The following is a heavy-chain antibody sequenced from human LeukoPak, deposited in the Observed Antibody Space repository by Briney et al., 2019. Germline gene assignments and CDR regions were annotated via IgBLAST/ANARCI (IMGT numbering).Heavy chain of an antibody. J-gene: IGHJ4*02. V-gene: IGHV3-7*01. CDR3: ARLSQHDSSTYRPVDY. D-gene: IGHD3-22*01. Sequence: GGSLRLSCTASGFTFSTYWMSWIRQAPGKGLEWVANIKQDGGQIYYVDSVKGRFTISRDDAKNSLYLQMNSLRAEDTAVYYCARLSQHDSSTYRPVDYWGQGTLVSVSS. CDR2: IKQDGGQI. CDR1: GFTFSTYW.